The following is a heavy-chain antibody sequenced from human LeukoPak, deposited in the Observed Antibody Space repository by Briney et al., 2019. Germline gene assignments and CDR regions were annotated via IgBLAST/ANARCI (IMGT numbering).Heavy chain of an antibody. CDR3: VKAKDDSSGYSFDY. V-gene: IGHV3-64D*06. CDR1: GFTFSSYA. CDR2: ISSNGGST. J-gene: IGHJ4*02. Sequence: PGGSLRLSCSASGFTFSSYAMHWVRQAPGKGLEYVSAISSNGGSTYYADSVKGRFTISRDNSKNTLYLQMSSLRAEDTAVYYCVKAKDDSSGYSFDYWGQGTLVTVSS. D-gene: IGHD3-22*01.